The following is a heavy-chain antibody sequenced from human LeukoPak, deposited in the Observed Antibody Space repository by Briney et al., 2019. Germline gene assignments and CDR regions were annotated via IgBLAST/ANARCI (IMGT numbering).Heavy chain of an antibody. CDR2: IYNSGST. V-gene: IGHV4-59*01. CDR3: AKATASPSHRFYYLEV. Sequence: SETLSLTCTVSGDSINSDYWSWIRQPPGKEMEWIGYIYNSGSTNYSPSLRSRITMSVDMSKNQFSLKLNSVTAADTAVYYCAKATASPSHRFYYLEVWGQGTTVTVSS. D-gene: IGHD2-15*01. CDR1: GDSINSDY. J-gene: IGHJ6*02.